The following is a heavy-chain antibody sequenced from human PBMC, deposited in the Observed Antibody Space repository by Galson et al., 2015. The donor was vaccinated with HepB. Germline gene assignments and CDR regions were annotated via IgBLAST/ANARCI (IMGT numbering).Heavy chain of an antibody. Sequence: SLRFSCAASGFTVSSNYMSWVRQAPGKGLEWVSDIYSGGTTYYADSVKGRFTISRDTSKNTLYLQMSSLGAEDTAVYYCARDYGNRNWGQGTLVTVSS. V-gene: IGHV3-53*01. J-gene: IGHJ4*02. CDR3: ARDYGNRN. D-gene: IGHD1-26*01. CDR2: IYSGGTT. CDR1: GFTVSSNY.